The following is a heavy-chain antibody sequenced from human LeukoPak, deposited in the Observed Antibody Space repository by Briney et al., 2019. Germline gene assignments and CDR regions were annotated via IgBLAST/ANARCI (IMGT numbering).Heavy chain of an antibody. D-gene: IGHD3-3*01. J-gene: IGHJ3*01. V-gene: IGHV1-2*06. Sequence: GASVKVSCKASGYTFTVVYIHWVRQAPGQGLECTGRIELMGRINPSSGGTNYAQNFQGRVTMAWDTSISTAYLDLSRLTSYDTAVYYCRLFHTPIFDLWGRGTMITVSS. CDR1: GYTFTVVY. CDR3: RLFHTPIFDL. CDR2: INPSSGGT.